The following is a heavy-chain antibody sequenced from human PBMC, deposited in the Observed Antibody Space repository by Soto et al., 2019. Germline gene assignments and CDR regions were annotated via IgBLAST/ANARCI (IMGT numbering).Heavy chain of an antibody. CDR3: ARSIVAAGNRWFDP. J-gene: IGHJ5*02. CDR2: IDWDDDK. CDR1: GFSLSDIRLG. V-gene: IGHV2-70*04. Sequence: SGPTLVNPAETLTLTCSISGFSLSDIRLGVGWIRQPPGKALEWLARIDWDDDKLYSTSLKTRLTISKDTSKNQVVLTMTNMDPVDTATYYCARSIVAAGNRWFDPWGQGTLVTVSS. D-gene: IGHD6-13*01.